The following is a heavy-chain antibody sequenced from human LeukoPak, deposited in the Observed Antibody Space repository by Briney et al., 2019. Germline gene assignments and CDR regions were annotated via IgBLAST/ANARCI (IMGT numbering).Heavy chain of an antibody. CDR1: GFTFSSYA. D-gene: IGHD6-19*01. Sequence: GGSLRLSCAASGFTFSSYAMSWVRQAPGKGLEWVSAISGSGGSTYYADSVKGRFTISRDNFKNTLYLQMNSLRAEDTAVYYCALGTHSSGWYPYYFDYWGQGTLVTVSS. CDR2: ISGSGGST. V-gene: IGHV3-23*01. J-gene: IGHJ4*02. CDR3: ALGTHSSGWYPYYFDY.